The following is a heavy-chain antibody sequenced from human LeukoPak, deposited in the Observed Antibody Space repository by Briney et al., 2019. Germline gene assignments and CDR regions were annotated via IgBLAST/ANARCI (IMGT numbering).Heavy chain of an antibody. Sequence: SETLSLTCAVYGGSFSGYYWSWIRQPPGKGLEWIGEINHSGSTNYNPSLKSRVTISVDTSKNQFSLKLSFVTAADTAVYYCASRGIVVVTHPIDYWGQGTLVTVSS. V-gene: IGHV4-34*01. CDR1: GGSFSGYY. J-gene: IGHJ4*02. CDR3: ASRGIVVVTHPIDY. CDR2: INHSGST. D-gene: IGHD3-22*01.